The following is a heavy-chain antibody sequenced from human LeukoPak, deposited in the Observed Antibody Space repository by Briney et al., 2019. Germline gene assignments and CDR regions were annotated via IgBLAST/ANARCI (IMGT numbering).Heavy chain of an antibody. V-gene: IGHV4-4*02. Sequence: SETLSLTCAVSGGSISSSNWWSWVRQPPGKGLEWIGEIYHSGSTNYNPSLKSRVTISVDKSKNQFSLKLSSVTAADTAVYYCARVAEDIAAAGRPHDYWGQGTLVTVSS. CDR1: GGSISSSNW. D-gene: IGHD6-13*01. CDR3: ARVAEDIAAAGRPHDY. J-gene: IGHJ4*02. CDR2: IYHSGST.